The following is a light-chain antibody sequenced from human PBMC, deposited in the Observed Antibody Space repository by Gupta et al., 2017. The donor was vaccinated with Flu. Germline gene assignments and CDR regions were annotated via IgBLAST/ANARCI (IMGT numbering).Light chain of an antibody. J-gene: IGKJ2*01. V-gene: IGKV1-6*01. Sequence: ATKMTHSPSSLSASVGDRVTITCRASQDIRNDLGWYQQKPGKAPKLLIYAASSLQSGVPSRFSGSGSGTDFTLTISSLQPEDFATYYCLQDYNYPYAFGQGTKLEIK. CDR3: LQDYNYPYA. CDR2: AAS. CDR1: QDIRND.